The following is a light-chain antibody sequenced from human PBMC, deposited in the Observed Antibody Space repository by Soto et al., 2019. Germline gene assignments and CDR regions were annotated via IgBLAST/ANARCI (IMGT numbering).Light chain of an antibody. V-gene: IGKV3-20*01. CDR1: LSIRSNY. CDR2: GAS. Sequence: ETVLTQSPGTLSLSPGERATLSCRASLSIRSNYLAWYRQTPGQAPRLLIYGASNRATGIPDRFSGSGSGTDFTLIISRLEPEDFALYYCQQYGSSPWTFGQGTKVEIK. CDR3: QQYGSSPWT. J-gene: IGKJ1*01.